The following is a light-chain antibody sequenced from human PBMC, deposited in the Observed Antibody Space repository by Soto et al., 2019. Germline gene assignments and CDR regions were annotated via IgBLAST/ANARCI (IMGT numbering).Light chain of an antibody. CDR3: QQFNRYPGT. CDR1: QSISNW. J-gene: IGKJ1*01. V-gene: IGKV1-5*03. Sequence: DIQMTQSPSTLSASVGDRVTITCRASQSISNWLDWYQLKPGKAPKLLIYKASSLESGVPSRFSGSGSGTEFTLTISSLQPDDFAIYSCQQFNRYPGTFGQGTKVELK. CDR2: KAS.